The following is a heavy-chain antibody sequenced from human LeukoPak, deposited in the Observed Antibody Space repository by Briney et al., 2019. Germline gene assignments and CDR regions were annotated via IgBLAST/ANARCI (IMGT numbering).Heavy chain of an antibody. V-gene: IGHV3-30*02. J-gene: IGHJ4*02. CDR2: IRHDGSNK. Sequence: GGSLRLSCAASGFSFSTYGMHWVRQAPGKGLEWVAHIRHDGSNKDYADSAKGRFTISRDNSKNTLYLRMDSLRAGDTAVYYCAKDPCSSTTCYASLNYWGQGTLVTVSS. CDR3: AKDPCSSTTCYASLNY. CDR1: GFSFSTYG. D-gene: IGHD2-2*01.